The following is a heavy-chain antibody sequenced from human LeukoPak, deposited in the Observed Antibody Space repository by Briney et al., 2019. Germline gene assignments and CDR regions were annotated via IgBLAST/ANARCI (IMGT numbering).Heavy chain of an antibody. Sequence: GGSLRLSCAASGFTFSSYSMNWVRQAPGKGLEWVGRIKSKTDGGTTDYAAPVKGRFTISRDDSKNTLYLQMNSLKTEDTAVYYCTTHYYDSSEDYWGQGTLVTVSS. J-gene: IGHJ4*02. CDR1: GFTFSSYS. CDR3: TTHYYDSSEDY. CDR2: IKSKTDGGTT. D-gene: IGHD3-22*01. V-gene: IGHV3-15*01.